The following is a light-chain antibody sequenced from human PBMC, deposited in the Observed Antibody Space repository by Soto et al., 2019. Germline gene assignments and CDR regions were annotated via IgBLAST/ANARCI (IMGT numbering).Light chain of an antibody. Sequence: QCALTQPASVCESPGQSITISCTRTSSDVGGYNYVSWYQQHPGKAPKLMIYEVSNRPSGVSNRFSGSKSGNTASLTISGLQAEDEADYYCRSYTRSSTRVFGGGTKVTV. J-gene: IGLJ2*01. CDR1: SSDVGGYNY. V-gene: IGLV2-14*01. CDR2: EVS. CDR3: RSYTRSSTRV.